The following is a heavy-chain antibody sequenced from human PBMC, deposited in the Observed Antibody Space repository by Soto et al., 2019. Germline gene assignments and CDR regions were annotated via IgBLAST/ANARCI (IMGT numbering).Heavy chain of an antibody. Sequence: EVQLVESGGGLVQPGGSLRLSCAASGFTFSSYWMHWVRQAPGKGLLWVSRINSDGSSTSYADSVKGRFTISRDNAKNTLYLQMNSLRAEDPAVYYCVRTSLVVAAATRADYWGQGTLVTVSS. CDR1: GFTFSSYW. V-gene: IGHV3-74*01. J-gene: IGHJ4*02. CDR2: INSDGSST. CDR3: VRTSLVVAAATRADY. D-gene: IGHD2-15*01.